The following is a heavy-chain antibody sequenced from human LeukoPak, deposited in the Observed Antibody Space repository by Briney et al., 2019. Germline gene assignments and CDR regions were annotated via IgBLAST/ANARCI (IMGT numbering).Heavy chain of an antibody. CDR1: GGSISSGGYS. J-gene: IGHJ4*02. D-gene: IGHD2-2*02. V-gene: IGHV4-30-2*01. CDR3: ARGGTSGPAAIGFDY. CDR2: IYHSGST. Sequence: SETLSLTCAVSGGSISSGGYSWSWIGQPPGKGLERIGYIYHSGSTYYNPSLKSRVTISVDRSKNQFSLKLSSVTAADTAVYCCARGGTSGPAAIGFDYWGQGTLVTVSS.